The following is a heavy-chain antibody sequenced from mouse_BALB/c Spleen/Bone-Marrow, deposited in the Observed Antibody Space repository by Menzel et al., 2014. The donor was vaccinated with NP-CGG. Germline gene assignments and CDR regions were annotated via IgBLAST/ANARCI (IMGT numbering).Heavy chain of an antibody. J-gene: IGHJ2*01. CDR1: GYTFTYSV. CDR3: ARCGGLRDFDY. CDR2: IYPGSGST. Sequence: VQLVGSGPVLVKPRASAKMSCKAPGYTFTYSVISWVKQRTGHGLEWIGKIYPGSGSTYYNEKFKGKATLTADKSSNTAYMQLSSLTSEDSAVYFCARCGGLRDFDYWGQGTTLTVSS. D-gene: IGHD2-4*01. V-gene: IGHV1-77*01.